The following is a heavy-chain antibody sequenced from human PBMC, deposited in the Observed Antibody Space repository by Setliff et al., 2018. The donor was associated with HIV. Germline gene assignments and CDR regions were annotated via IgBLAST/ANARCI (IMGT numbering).Heavy chain of an antibody. CDR2: IYPSGTI. V-gene: IGHV4-4*07. D-gene: IGHD1-26*01. J-gene: IGHJ5*02. Sequence: SETLSLTCTVSAASIRNSYWTWIRQPAGKGLEWIGRIYPSGTINYNPPLKSRVTMSVDTSKNQFSLRLTSVSAADTALYYCAGSMGATKGSWFEPWGQGTLVTVSS. CDR3: AGSMGATKGSWFEP. CDR1: AASIRNSY.